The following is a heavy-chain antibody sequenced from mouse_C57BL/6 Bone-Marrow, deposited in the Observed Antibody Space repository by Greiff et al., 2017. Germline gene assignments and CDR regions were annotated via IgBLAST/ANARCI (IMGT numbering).Heavy chain of an antibody. J-gene: IGHJ1*03. CDR2: IDPANGNT. CDR3: AMGHYFDV. CDR1: GFNIKNTN. Sequence: VQLQQSVAELVRPGASVKLSCTASGFNIKNTNMHWVKQRPEQGLEWIGRIDPANGNTTYAPKFQGKATLTADTSSNTAYLQLSSLTSEDTAICYCAMGHYFDVWGTGTTVTVSS. V-gene: IGHV14-3*01.